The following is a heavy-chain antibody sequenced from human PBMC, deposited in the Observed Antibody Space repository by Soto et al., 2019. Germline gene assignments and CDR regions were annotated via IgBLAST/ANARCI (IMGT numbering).Heavy chain of an antibody. Sequence: GGSLRLSCAASGFTFSSYGMHWVRQAPGKGPEWVAVISYDGSNKYYADSVKGRFTISRDNSKNTLYLQMNSLRAEDTAVYYCAKHGSSVFDYWGQGTLVTVSS. V-gene: IGHV3-30*18. D-gene: IGHD1-26*01. CDR2: ISYDGSNK. CDR1: GFTFSSYG. CDR3: AKHGSSVFDY. J-gene: IGHJ4*02.